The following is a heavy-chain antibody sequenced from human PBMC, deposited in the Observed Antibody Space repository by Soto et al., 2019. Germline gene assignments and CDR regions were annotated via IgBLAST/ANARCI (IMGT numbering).Heavy chain of an antibody. CDR2: ISSSSSYI. D-gene: IGHD2-2*01. J-gene: IGHJ6*03. CDR3: ARDQVVVPAAYGERDYYYYYYMDV. V-gene: IGHV3-21*01. CDR1: GFTFSSYS. Sequence: PGGSLRLSCAASGFTFSSYSMNWVRQAPGKGLEWVSSISSSSSYIYYADSVKGRFTISRDNAKNSLYLQMNSLRAEDTAVYYCARDQVVVPAAYGERDYYYYYYMDVWGKGTTVTVSS.